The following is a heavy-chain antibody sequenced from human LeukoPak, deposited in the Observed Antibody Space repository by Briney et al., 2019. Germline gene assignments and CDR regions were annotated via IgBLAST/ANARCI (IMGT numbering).Heavy chain of an antibody. CDR1: GGSISSSNYY. D-gene: IGHD3-10*01. V-gene: IGHV4-39*01. J-gene: IGHJ5*02. CDR3: ARHISLWFGELNWFDP. Sequence: TSETLSLTCTVSGGSISSSNYYWGWIRQPPGKGLEWIGSIYYSGSTYYNPSFKSRVTISVDTSKNQFSLKLSSVTAADTAVYYCARHISLWFGELNWFDPWGQGTLVTVSS. CDR2: IYYSGST.